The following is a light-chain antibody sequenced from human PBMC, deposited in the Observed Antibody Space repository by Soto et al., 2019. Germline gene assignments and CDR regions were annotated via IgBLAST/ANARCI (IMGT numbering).Light chain of an antibody. CDR2: SNN. CDR1: SSNIGSNT. J-gene: IGLJ2*01. Sequence: QSVLTQPPSASGTPGQRVTISCSGSSSNIGSNTVNWYQQVPRTAPKLLIYSNNQRPSGVPDRFSGSKSGTSVSLAISGLQSEDKADYYCAAWDDSLNGVVLGGGTKLTVL. CDR3: AAWDDSLNGVV. V-gene: IGLV1-44*01.